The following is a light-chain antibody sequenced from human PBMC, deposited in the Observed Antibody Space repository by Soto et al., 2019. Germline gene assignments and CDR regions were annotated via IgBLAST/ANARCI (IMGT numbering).Light chain of an antibody. CDR2: AAC. CDR3: QQSYSTPHT. Sequence: DIQMTQSPSSLSASVGDRVIITCRASQSMSSYLNWYQQKPGKAPKLLIYAACSLQSGVPSRFSGSGSGTDFTLTISSLQPEDFATYYCQQSYSTPHTFGQGTRLEIK. CDR1: QSMSSY. V-gene: IGKV1-39*01. J-gene: IGKJ5*01.